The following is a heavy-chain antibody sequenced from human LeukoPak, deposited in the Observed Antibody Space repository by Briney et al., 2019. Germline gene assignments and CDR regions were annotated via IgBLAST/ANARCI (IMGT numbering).Heavy chain of an antibody. CDR2: ISYDGSNK. V-gene: IGHV3-30*19. J-gene: IGHJ6*02. D-gene: IGHD6-6*01. CDR3: ARDPRVLVALYYYYGMDV. Sequence: GGSLRLSCAASGFTFSSFGMHWVRQAPGKGLEWVAVISYDGSNKYYADSVKGRFTISRDNSKNTLYLQMNSLRAEDTAVYYCARDPRVLVALYYYYGMDVWGQGTTVTVSS. CDR1: GFTFSSFG.